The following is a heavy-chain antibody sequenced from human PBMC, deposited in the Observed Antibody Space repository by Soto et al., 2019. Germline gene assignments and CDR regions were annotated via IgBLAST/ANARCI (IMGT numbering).Heavy chain of an antibody. CDR3: ARLIVDANYYYYGMDV. V-gene: IGHV4-39*01. Sequence: SETLSLTCAVSGGSISSSSYYWGWIRQPPGKGLEWIGSIYYSGSTYYNPSLKSRVTISVDTSRNQFSLKLSSVTATDTAMYYCARLIVDANYYYYGMDVWGQGTTVTVSS. CDR2: IYYSGST. D-gene: IGHD1-26*01. J-gene: IGHJ6*02. CDR1: GGSISSSSYY.